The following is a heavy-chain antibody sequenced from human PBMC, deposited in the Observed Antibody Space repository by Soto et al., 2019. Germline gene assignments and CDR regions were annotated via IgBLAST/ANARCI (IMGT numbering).Heavy chain of an antibody. D-gene: IGHD3-9*01. Sequence: SETLSLTCTVSGGSISSGGYYCSWIRQHPGKGLEWIGYIYYSGSTYYNPSLKSRVTISVDTSKNQFSLKLSSVTAADTAVYYCARDDGFANYDIYRSEYYYYGMDVWGQGTTVTVSS. CDR3: ARDDGFANYDIYRSEYYYYGMDV. CDR1: GGSISSGGYY. CDR2: IYYSGST. J-gene: IGHJ6*02. V-gene: IGHV4-31*03.